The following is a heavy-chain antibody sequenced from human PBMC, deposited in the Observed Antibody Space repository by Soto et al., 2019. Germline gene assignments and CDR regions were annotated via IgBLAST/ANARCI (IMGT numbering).Heavy chain of an antibody. CDR2: ISGSVGRT. V-gene: IGHV3-23*01. CDR1: GFTFSSYA. Sequence: GGSLRLSCAASGFTFSSYAMSWIRQAPGQGLEWVSAISGSVGRTSYADSVKGRFPISRDNSKNTLYLQMNSLRAEDTAVYYCAKGLRKEYYYGMDVWGQGTTVTVSS. D-gene: IGHD5-12*01. J-gene: IGHJ6*02. CDR3: AKGLRKEYYYGMDV.